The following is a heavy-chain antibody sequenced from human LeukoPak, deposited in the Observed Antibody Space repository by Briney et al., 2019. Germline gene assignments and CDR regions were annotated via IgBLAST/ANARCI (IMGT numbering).Heavy chain of an antibody. CDR1: GVSISSSSYF. Sequence: SETLSLTCTVSGVSISSSSYFWGWIRQSPGKGFERGVSIYYSGSTYYNPPLKCRVTISVDTSKNQFSLKLSSVTAADTAVYYCARIPTYYDFWSGYSADFDYWGQGTLVTVSS. CDR3: ARIPTYYDFWSGYSADFDY. D-gene: IGHD3-3*01. J-gene: IGHJ4*02. CDR2: IYYSGST. V-gene: IGHV4-39*01.